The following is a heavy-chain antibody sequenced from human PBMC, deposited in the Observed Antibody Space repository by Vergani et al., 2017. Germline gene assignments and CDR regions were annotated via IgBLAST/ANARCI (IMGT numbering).Heavy chain of an antibody. V-gene: IGHV3-23*01. CDR1: GFAFSRYA. D-gene: IGHD5-24*01. CDR2: LTASGSGI. Sequence: EVQLLESGGRLVQPGGSLRLSCVASGFAFSRYAMSWVRQAPGKGLEWVSGLTASGSGISYADSVRGRFTISRDNSKNTLFLQMGSLRAEDTAVYYCAKSGWLQHFGAHYFDSWGQGILVTVSS. J-gene: IGHJ4*02. CDR3: AKSGWLQHFGAHYFDS.